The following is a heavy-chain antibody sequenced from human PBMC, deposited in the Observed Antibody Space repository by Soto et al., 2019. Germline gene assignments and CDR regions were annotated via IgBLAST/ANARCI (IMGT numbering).Heavy chain of an antibody. CDR3: ARPQEMATIIGNMPFISPWHD. D-gene: IGHD5-12*01. J-gene: IGHJ4*02. V-gene: IGHV4-39*01. CDR2: IYYSGST. CDR1: GGSIRSSSYY. Sequence: PSETLSVTCTVSGGSIRSSSYYWGWIHQPPGKGLEWIGSIYYSGSTYYNPSLKSRVTISVDTSKNQFSLKLSSVTAADTAVYYCARPQEMATIIGNMPFISPWHDWGQGTLVTVSS.